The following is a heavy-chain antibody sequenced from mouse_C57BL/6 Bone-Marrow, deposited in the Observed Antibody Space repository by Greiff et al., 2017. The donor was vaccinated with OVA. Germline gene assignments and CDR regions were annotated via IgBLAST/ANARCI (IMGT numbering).Heavy chain of an antibody. J-gene: IGHJ4*01. CDR3: TVEGYYYGSSPYYAMDY. Sequence: DVMLVESGGGLVQPGGSMKLSCVASGFTFSNYWMNWVRQSPEKGLEWVAQIRLKSDNYATHYAESVKGRFTISRDDSKSSVYLQMNNLRAEDTGIYYCTVEGYYYGSSPYYAMDYWGQGTSVTVSS. CDR2: IRLKSDNYAT. CDR1: GFTFSNYW. D-gene: IGHD1-1*01. V-gene: IGHV6-3*01.